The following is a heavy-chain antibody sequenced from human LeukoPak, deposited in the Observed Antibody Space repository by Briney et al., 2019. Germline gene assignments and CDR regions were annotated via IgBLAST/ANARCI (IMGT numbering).Heavy chain of an antibody. V-gene: IGHV3-30*18. Sequence: GGSLRLSCAASGFTFSNYGMHWVRQAPGRGLEWVAVISYDGRNKYYAGSVKDRFTISRDNSKNTLYLQMNSLRGDDAALYYCAKDSSRFFDWLSFTDFGLDYWGQGTLVTVSS. CDR1: GFTFSNYG. CDR2: ISYDGRNK. D-gene: IGHD3-9*01. CDR3: AKDSSRFFDWLSFTDFGLDY. J-gene: IGHJ4*02.